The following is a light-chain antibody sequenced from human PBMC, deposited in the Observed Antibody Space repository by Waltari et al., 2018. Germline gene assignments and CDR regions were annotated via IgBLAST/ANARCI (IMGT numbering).Light chain of an antibody. V-gene: IGKV3-11*01. Sequence: EILLTQSPATLSLSPGEGATLSCRASQSVSSQLVWYQQKRGQAPRLLIYDASNRATGIPARFSGSGSGTDFNLTISSLEPEDFAVYYCQQCNNSPPTFGQGTKVEIK. J-gene: IGKJ1*01. CDR2: DAS. CDR3: QQCNNSPPT. CDR1: QSVSSQ.